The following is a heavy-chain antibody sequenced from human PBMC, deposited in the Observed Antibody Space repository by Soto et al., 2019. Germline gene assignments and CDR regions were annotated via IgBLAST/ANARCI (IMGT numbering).Heavy chain of an antibody. Sequence: QLQLQESGSGLVKPLQTLSLTCGISGDSISSRGYTWTWIRQPPGKGLEWIGYIYPSGAAYYNPSLKSRVTISLDTSKNRFSLNVKSATAADTAVYYCARAVCSSILYIDFWGQGTTVTVSS. D-gene: IGHD2-15*01. CDR1: GDSISSRGYT. CDR2: IYPSGAA. CDR3: ARAVCSSILYIDF. V-gene: IGHV4-30-2*01. J-gene: IGHJ6*03.